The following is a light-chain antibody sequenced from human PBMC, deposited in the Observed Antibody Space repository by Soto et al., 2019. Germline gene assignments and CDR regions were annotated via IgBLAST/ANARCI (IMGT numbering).Light chain of an antibody. Sequence: SYELTQPPSVSVAPEKTATITCGGNNIGNKRVHWYRQKPGQAPVLVIYYDSDRPSGIPERFSGSNSGNTATLTISRVEDGDEADYYCQVWDIMTDNYVFGPGTKVTVL. CDR1: NIGNKR. J-gene: IGLJ1*01. CDR3: QVWDIMTDNYV. V-gene: IGLV3-21*04. CDR2: YDS.